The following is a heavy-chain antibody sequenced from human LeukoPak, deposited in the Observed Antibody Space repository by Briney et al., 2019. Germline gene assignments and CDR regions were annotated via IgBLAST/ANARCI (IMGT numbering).Heavy chain of an antibody. D-gene: IGHD2-15*01. Sequence: GGSLRLSCAASGFTVSNNYMSWVRQVPGKGLEWVSLISSGGSTYYADSVKGRFTISRDNSKNTLYLQMNSLRAEDTAVYYCAKDGVVAAPRVYSDYWGQGTLVTVSS. CDR2: ISSGGST. CDR3: AKDGVVAAPRVYSDY. V-gene: IGHV3-53*01. J-gene: IGHJ4*02. CDR1: GFTVSNNY.